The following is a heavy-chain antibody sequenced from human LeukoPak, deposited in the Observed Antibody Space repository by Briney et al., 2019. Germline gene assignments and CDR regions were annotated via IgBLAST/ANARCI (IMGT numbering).Heavy chain of an antibody. V-gene: IGHV3-66*02. J-gene: IGHJ2*01. CDR2: IYSGGST. CDR1: GFTVSSNY. Sequence: PGGSLRLSCAASGFTVSSNYMSWVRQAPGKGLDWVSIIYSGGSTIYADSVKGRFTISRDNSKNTLYLQMNSLRAEDTAVYYCARRRMVAALMNWYFDLWGRGTRVTVSS. CDR3: ARRRMVAALMNWYFDL. D-gene: IGHD2-15*01.